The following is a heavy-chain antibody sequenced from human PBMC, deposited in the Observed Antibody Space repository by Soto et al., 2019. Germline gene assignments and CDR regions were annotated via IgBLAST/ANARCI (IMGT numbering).Heavy chain of an antibody. D-gene: IGHD1-26*01. CDR3: ARRKYSGTFWSLDY. CDR1: GDPISSSTYY. Sequence: PSETLSLTCTVSGDPISSSTYYWTWIRQPPGKGLEWIGNIFYSGITHYNPSLRSRLILSVDTSKNQFSLNLSPVTAADTAVYYCARRKYSGTFWSLDYWGQGMMVTVSS. V-gene: IGHV4-39*01. J-gene: IGHJ4*02. CDR2: IFYSGIT.